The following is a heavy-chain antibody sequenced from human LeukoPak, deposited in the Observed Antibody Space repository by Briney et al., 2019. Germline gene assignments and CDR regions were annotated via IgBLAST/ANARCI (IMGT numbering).Heavy chain of an antibody. J-gene: IGHJ4*02. V-gene: IGHV3-23*01. D-gene: IGHD3-9*01. CDR2: ISANGVRT. Sequence: GGSLRLSCAASGFTFSNFAMSWVRQAPGKGLEWASGISANGVRTYYADSVKGRFTISRDNSKNTLSLQMNSLRVEDTAVYYCAKDLSLLRYFDWLFDWGQGTLVTVSS. CDR1: GFTFSNFA. CDR3: AKDLSLLRYFDWLFD.